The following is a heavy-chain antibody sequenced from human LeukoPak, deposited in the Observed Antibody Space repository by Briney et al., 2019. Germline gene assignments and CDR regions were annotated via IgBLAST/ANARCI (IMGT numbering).Heavy chain of an antibody. V-gene: IGHV4-4*07. J-gene: IGHJ4*02. CDR2: IYTSGST. Sequence: SETLSLTCTVSGGSISSYYWSWIRQPAGKGLEWIGRIYTSGSTNYNPSLKSRVTMSVDTSKNQFSLKLSSVTAADTAVYYCAGGYDWGATEYWSQGTLVTVSS. CDR3: AGGYDWGATEY. CDR1: GGSISSYY. D-gene: IGHD5-12*01.